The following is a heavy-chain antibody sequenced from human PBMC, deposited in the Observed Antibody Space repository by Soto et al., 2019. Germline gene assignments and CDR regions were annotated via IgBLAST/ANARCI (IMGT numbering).Heavy chain of an antibody. V-gene: IGHV4-31*03. D-gene: IGHD3-22*01. CDR3: ARDRGYYDSSGLGWFDP. Sequence: TLSLTCTVSGGSISSGGYYWSWIRQHPGKGLEWIGYIYYSGSTYYNPSLKSRVTISVDTSKNQFSLKLSSVTAADTAVYYCARDRGYYDSSGLGWFDPWGQGTLVTVSS. CDR2: IYYSGST. CDR1: GGSISSGGYY. J-gene: IGHJ5*02.